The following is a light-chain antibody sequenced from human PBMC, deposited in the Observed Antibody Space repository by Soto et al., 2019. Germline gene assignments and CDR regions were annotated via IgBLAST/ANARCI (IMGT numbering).Light chain of an antibody. Sequence: DIQMTQSPSTLSASVGDRVTITCRASQSISSWLAWYQQKPGKAPKLLIYDASSLESGVPSRFSGSGSGTEFTLTISSLQPDDFANYYCQQYNSNSRSMTFGQGTKV. CDR1: QSISSW. V-gene: IGKV1-5*01. CDR3: QQYNSNSRSMT. CDR2: DAS. J-gene: IGKJ1*01.